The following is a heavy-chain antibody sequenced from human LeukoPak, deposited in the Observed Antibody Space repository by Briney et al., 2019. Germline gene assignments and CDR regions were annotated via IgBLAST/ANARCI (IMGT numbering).Heavy chain of an antibody. Sequence: ASVKVSCKASGYTFINYGVTWVRQAPGQGLEWMGWISASNGNTNYAQKLQGRVTMTTDTSTSTAYMEVRSLRSDDTAVYYCARGPPNIDYWGQGTLVTVSS. V-gene: IGHV1-18*01. CDR2: ISASNGNT. D-gene: IGHD1/OR15-1a*01. CDR3: ARGPPNIDY. J-gene: IGHJ4*02. CDR1: GYTFINYG.